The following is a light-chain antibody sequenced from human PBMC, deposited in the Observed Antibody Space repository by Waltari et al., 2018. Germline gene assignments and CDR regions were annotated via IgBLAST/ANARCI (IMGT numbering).Light chain of an antibody. J-gene: IGLJ3*02. CDR2: DVS. V-gene: IGLV2-14*01. Sequence: QAALTPPASVSGSPGQSITISCPGTSSDGGCYNYFSWYQQHPGKVPKLLIFDVSNRPSGVSNRFSGSKSGNTASLTISGLQAEDESDYYCCSFTSRSTWVFGGGTKLTVL. CDR3: CSFTSRSTWV. CDR1: SSDGGCYNY.